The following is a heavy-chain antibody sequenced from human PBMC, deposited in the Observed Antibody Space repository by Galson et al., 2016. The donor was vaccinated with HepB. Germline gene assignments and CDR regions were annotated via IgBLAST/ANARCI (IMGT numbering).Heavy chain of an antibody. J-gene: IGHJ1*01. CDR2: VSYDGSNK. CDR3: TRDSRRVIITYCFQD. Sequence: SLRLSCAASGFTFSSYAMHWVRQAPGKGLEWVAVVSYDGSNKYYADSVKGRFTISRDTPRNTLYLQMNSLRDEDTSVYYCTRDSRRVIITYCFQDWGQGTLVTVSS. V-gene: IGHV3-30*04. D-gene: IGHD5-24*01. CDR1: GFTFSSYA.